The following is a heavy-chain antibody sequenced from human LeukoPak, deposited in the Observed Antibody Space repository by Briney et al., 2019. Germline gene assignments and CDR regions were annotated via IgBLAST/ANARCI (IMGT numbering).Heavy chain of an antibody. V-gene: IGHV3-33*01. D-gene: IGHD2-15*01. CDR3: ARGYCSGGSCYPAH. Sequence: PGRFLRLSCAASGFTFSSYGMHWVRQAPGKGLEWVAVIWYDGSNKYYADSVKGRFTISRDNSKNTLYLQMNSLRAEDTAVYYCARGYCSGGSCYPAHWGQGTLVTVSS. J-gene: IGHJ4*02. CDR2: IWYDGSNK. CDR1: GFTFSSYG.